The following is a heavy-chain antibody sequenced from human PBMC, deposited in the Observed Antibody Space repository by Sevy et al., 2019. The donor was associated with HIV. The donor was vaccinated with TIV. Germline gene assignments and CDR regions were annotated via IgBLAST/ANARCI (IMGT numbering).Heavy chain of an antibody. J-gene: IGHJ5*02. D-gene: IGHD6-13*01. Sequence: GGSLRLSCAASGFTLSSYGMHWVRQAPGKGLEWVAVISYDGSNKYYADSVKGRFTISRDNSKNTLYLQMNSLRAEDRAAYYCAKEKRKGRSSWYFGWFDPWGQGTLVTVSS. CDR2: ISYDGSNK. CDR3: AKEKRKGRSSWYFGWFDP. CDR1: GFTLSSYG. V-gene: IGHV3-30*18.